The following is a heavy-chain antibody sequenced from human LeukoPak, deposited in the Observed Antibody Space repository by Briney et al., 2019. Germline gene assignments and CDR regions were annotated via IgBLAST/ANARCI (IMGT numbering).Heavy chain of an antibody. Sequence: SETLSLTCAVYGGSFSGYYWSWIRQPPGKGLEWIGEINHSGSTSYNPSLKSRVTISVDTSKNQFSLKLSSVTAADTAVYYCAREGVLSADERRQTGGFDYWGQGTLVTVSS. V-gene: IGHV4-34*01. CDR2: INHSGST. CDR3: AREGVLSADERRQTGGFDY. CDR1: GGSFSGYY. D-gene: IGHD1-14*01. J-gene: IGHJ4*02.